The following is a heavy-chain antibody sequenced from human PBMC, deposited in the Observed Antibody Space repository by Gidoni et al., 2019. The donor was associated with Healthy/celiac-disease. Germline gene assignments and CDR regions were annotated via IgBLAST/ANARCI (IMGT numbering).Heavy chain of an antibody. CDR3: AKVYSYGLNPFDY. Sequence: EVQLLESGGGLVQPGGSLRLSCAVSGFTFSTYAMSWVRQAPGKGLEWVSAVSGSGGSTYYADSVKGRFTISRDNSKNTLYLQMNSLRAEDTAVYYCAKVYSYGLNPFDYWGQGTLVTVSS. CDR2: VSGSGGST. CDR1: GFTFSTYA. V-gene: IGHV3-23*01. D-gene: IGHD5-18*01. J-gene: IGHJ4*02.